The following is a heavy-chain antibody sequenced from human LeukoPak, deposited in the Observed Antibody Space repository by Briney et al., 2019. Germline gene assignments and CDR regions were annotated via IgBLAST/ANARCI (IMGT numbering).Heavy chain of an antibody. CDR1: GFTFSSYG. V-gene: IGHV3-30*12. Sequence: GGSLRLSCAASGFTFSSYGIHWVRQAPGKGLEWVAVISYDGSNKYYADSVKGRFTISRDNAKNSLYLQMNSLRAEDTAVYYCARDRWHSSGWYTGEFDYWGQGTLVTVSS. CDR3: ARDRWHSSGWYTGEFDY. CDR2: ISYDGSNK. J-gene: IGHJ4*02. D-gene: IGHD6-19*01.